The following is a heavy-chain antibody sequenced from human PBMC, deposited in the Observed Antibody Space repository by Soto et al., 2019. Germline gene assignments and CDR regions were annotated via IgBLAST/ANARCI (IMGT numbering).Heavy chain of an antibody. J-gene: IGHJ6*02. CDR2: IYPGDSDT. CDR1: GYSFSSYW. D-gene: IGHD3-3*02. V-gene: IGHV5-51*01. Sequence: VESLKIACKGSGYSFSSYWICCLLQVPVKGLEWMGIIYPGDSDTRYSPSFQGQVTISADKSISTAYLQWSSLKASDTAMYYCARPRGISSPYYYGMDVWGQGTTVTVSS. CDR3: ARPRGISSPYYYGMDV.